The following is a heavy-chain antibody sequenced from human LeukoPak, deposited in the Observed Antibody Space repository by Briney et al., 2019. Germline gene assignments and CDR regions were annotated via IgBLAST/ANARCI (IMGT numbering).Heavy chain of an antibody. CDR2: ISSSSSTI. CDR3: ARVVPAAITDDDAFDI. Sequence: GGSLRLSCAASGFTFSSYSMNWVRQAPGKGLEWVSYISSSSSTIYYADSVKGRFTISRDNAKNSLYLQMNSLRAEDTAVYYCARVVPAAITDDDAFDIWGQGTMVTVSS. CDR1: GFTFSSYS. D-gene: IGHD2-2*01. J-gene: IGHJ3*02. V-gene: IGHV3-48*01.